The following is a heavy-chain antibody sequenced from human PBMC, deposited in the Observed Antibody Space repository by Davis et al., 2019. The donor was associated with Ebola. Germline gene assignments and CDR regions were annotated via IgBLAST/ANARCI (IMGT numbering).Heavy chain of an antibody. CDR3: AKTYSNYVIGY. CDR2: VYSGGAT. D-gene: IGHD4-11*01. CDR1: GFTFDDYA. J-gene: IGHJ4*02. V-gene: IGHV3-23*03. Sequence: GGSLRLSCAASGFTFDDYAMHWVRQAPGKGLEWVSIVYSGGATYYRDSVKGRFTISRDNAKNSLYLQMNSLRAEDTAVYYCAKTYSNYVIGYWGQGTLVTVSS.